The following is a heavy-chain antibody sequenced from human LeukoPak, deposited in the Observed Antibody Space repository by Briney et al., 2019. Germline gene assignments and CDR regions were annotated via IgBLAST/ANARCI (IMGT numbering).Heavy chain of an antibody. Sequence: GGSLRLSCAASGFTFRLYSMNWVRQAPGKGLEWLSYIRSTDGAIAYADSVKGRFTISRDDAKNSLYLQMNSLRDEDTAVYYCARDRDWALDYWGQGTLITVSS. J-gene: IGHJ4*02. V-gene: IGHV3-48*02. D-gene: IGHD3-9*01. CDR3: ARDRDWALDY. CDR2: IRSTDGAI. CDR1: GFTFRLYS.